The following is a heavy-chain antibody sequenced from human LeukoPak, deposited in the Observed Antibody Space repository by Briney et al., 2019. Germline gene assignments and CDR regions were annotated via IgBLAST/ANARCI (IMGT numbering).Heavy chain of an antibody. Sequence: SETLSLTCAVYGGSFSGYYWSWIRQPPGKGLEWIGEIYHSGSTNYNPSLKSRVTISVDTSKHQFSLKLSSVTAADTAVYYCARPYSVAGLHYFDYWGQGTLVTVSS. V-gene: IGHV4-34*01. D-gene: IGHD6-19*01. CDR3: ARPYSVAGLHYFDY. J-gene: IGHJ4*02. CDR1: GGSFSGYY. CDR2: IYHSGST.